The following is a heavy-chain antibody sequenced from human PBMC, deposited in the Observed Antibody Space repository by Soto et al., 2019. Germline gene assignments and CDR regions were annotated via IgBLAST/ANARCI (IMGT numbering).Heavy chain of an antibody. Sequence: SETLSLTCTVSGGSIISYYWSWSRQPPGKGLEWIGDIYYSGSTNYNPSLKSRVTISVDTSKNQFSLKLSSVTAADTAVYYCARERGDFYDSSCYYPCFDDWGQGTLVTVSS. V-gene: IGHV4-59*01. CDR1: GGSIISYY. J-gene: IGHJ4*01. CDR2: IYYSGST. D-gene: IGHD3-22*01. CDR3: ARERGDFYDSSCYYPCFDD.